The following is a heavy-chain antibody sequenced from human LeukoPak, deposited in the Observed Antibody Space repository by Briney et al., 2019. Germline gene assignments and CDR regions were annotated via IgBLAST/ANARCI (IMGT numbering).Heavy chain of an antibody. CDR1: GFIFSDYN. J-gene: IGHJ3*02. D-gene: IGHD1-26*01. CDR3: AREPRGTYGFDI. V-gene: IGHV3-21*05. Sequence: GGSLRLSCAASGFIFSDYNMNWVRQAPGKGLEWVSCISSSSTYIYYADSVKGRFTISKDNAKNSLYLQMNSLRAEDTAVYYCAREPRGTYGFDIWGQGTMVTVSS. CDR2: ISSSSTYI.